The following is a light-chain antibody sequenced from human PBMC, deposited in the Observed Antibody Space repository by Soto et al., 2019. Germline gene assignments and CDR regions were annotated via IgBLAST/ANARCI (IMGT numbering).Light chain of an antibody. CDR1: NSNIGSNT. CDR2: SSD. V-gene: IGLV1-44*01. CDR3: AAWDDSLNGLV. Sequence: QSVLTQPPSASGTPGQRVTISCSGSNSNIGSNTVNWYQHLPGTAPKLLIYSSDQRPSGVPDRFSGSKSDTSASLAIRGLQSEDEADYYCAAWDDSLNGLVFGGGTKLTVL. J-gene: IGLJ2*01.